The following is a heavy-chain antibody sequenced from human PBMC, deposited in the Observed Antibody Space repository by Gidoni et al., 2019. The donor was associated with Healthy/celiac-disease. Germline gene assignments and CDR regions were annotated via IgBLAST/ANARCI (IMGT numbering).Heavy chain of an antibody. CDR1: GFSLSTRGVG. CDR3: AHRPYYYDSSGSYFDY. J-gene: IGHJ4*02. V-gene: IGHV2-5*01. Sequence: QITLKESGPTLVKPTQTLTLTCTFSGFSLSTRGVGVGWIRQPPGKALEWLALIYWNDDKRYSPSLKSRLTITKDTSKNQVVLTMTNMDPVDTATYYCAHRPYYYDSSGSYFDYWGQGTLVTVSS. CDR2: IYWNDDK. D-gene: IGHD3-22*01.